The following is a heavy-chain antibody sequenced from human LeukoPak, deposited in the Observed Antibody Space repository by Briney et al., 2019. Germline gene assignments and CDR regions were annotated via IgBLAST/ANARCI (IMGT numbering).Heavy chain of an antibody. Sequence: GGSLRLSCAASGFSFNNAWMTWVRQAPGKGLEWVGRIKSKIDGGTIDYAAPVKGRFTISRDDSKHTLYIQTNSLKIEDTAVYHCTTDVGGYCSSSSCSSGAFDLWGRGTTVTVSS. D-gene: IGHD2-2*01. CDR1: GFSFNNAW. J-gene: IGHJ3*01. CDR3: TTDVGGYCSSSSCSSGAFDL. CDR2: IKSKIDGGTI. V-gene: IGHV3-15*01.